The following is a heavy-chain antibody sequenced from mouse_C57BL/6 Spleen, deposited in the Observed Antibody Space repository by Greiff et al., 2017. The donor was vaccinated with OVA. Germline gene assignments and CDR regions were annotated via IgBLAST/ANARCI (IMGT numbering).Heavy chain of an antibody. Sequence: QVQLQQPGTELVKPGASVKLSCKASGYTFTSYWMHWVKQRPGQGLEWIGNINPSNGGTNYNEKFKSNATLTVDKSSSTAYMQLSSLTSEDSAVYYCAVTTVVAHWYFDVWGTGTTVTVSS. V-gene: IGHV1-53*01. CDR3: AVTTVVAHWYFDV. D-gene: IGHD1-1*01. CDR2: INPSNGGT. CDR1: GYTFTSYW. J-gene: IGHJ1*03.